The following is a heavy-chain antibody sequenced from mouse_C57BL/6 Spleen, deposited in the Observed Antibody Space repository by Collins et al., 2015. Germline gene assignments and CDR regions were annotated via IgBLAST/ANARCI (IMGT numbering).Heavy chain of an antibody. J-gene: IGHJ4*01. Sequence: DVQLQESGPGLVKPSQSLSLTCSVTGYSITSGYYWNWIRQFPGNKLEWIGQISYDGNNNYNPFLKNRISITRDTSKNQFFLRLNSVTFEDTATYYCAGLRLGDFRGQGTSVTVSS. CDR3: AGLRLGDF. V-gene: IGHV3-6*01. D-gene: IGHD2-4*01. CDR1: GYSITSGYY. CDR2: ISYDGNN.